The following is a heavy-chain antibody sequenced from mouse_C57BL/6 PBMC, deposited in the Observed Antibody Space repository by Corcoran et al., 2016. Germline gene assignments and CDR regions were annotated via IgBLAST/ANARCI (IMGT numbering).Heavy chain of an antibody. CDR1: GFTFSNYR. D-gene: IGHD2-1*01. CDR2: IAVKSDNYGA. Sequence: QVQLVETGAGLVRPGNSLKLSCVTSGFTFSNYRRHWLRQLPGKRLEWIAVIAVKSDNYGANYAESVKGRFAISRDDSKSSVDLEMKRIREEDTATYFCSRGNSEGFPYWGQGTLVTVSA. V-gene: IGHV13-2*01. CDR3: SRGNSEGFPY. J-gene: IGHJ3*01.